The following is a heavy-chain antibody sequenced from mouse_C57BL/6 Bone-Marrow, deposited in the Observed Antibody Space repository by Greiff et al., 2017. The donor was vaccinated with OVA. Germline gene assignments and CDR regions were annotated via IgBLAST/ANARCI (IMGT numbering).Heavy chain of an antibody. Sequence: VKLMESGPGLVQPSQSLSITCTVSGFSLTSYGVHWVRQSPGKGLEWLGVIWRGGSTDYNAAFMSRLSITKDNSKSQVFFKMNSLQADDTAIYYCAKRKGGSSYWYFDVWGTGTTVTVSS. V-gene: IGHV2-5*01. CDR2: IWRGGST. CDR1: GFSLTSYG. CDR3: AKRKGGSSYWYFDV. J-gene: IGHJ1*03. D-gene: IGHD1-1*01.